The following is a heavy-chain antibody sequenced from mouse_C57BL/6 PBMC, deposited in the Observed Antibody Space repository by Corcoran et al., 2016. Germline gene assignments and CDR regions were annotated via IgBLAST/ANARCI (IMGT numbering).Heavy chain of an antibody. Sequence: QIQLVQSGPELKKPGETVKICCKASGYTFTTYGMSWVKQAPGKGLKWMGWINTYSGVPTYADDFKGRFAFSLETSASTAYLQINNLKNEDTATYFCARGGYGSSRAQFDVWGTGTTVTVSS. J-gene: IGHJ1*03. CDR1: GYTFTTYG. CDR3: ARGGYGSSRAQFDV. CDR2: INTYSGVP. D-gene: IGHD1-1*01. V-gene: IGHV9-3*01.